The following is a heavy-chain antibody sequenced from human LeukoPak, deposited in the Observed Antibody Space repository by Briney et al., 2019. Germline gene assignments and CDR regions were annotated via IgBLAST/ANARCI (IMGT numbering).Heavy chain of an antibody. D-gene: IGHD2-2*01. V-gene: IGHV1-2*02. CDR2: INPNSGGT. Sequence: ASVKVSCKASGYTFTSYGISWVRQAPGQGLEWMGWINPNSGGTNYAQKFQGRVTMTRDTSISTAYMELSRLRSDDTAVYYCAKDIVVVPASYDDAFDIWGQGTMVTVSS. CDR1: GYTFTSYG. J-gene: IGHJ3*02. CDR3: AKDIVVVPASYDDAFDI.